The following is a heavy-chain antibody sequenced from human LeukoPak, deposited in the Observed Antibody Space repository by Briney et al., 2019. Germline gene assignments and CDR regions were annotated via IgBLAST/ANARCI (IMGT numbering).Heavy chain of an antibody. CDR2: IYPGGDI. V-gene: IGHV3-53*01. J-gene: IGHJ3*02. CDR1: EVTVTSNY. CDR3: VRGPRYYDDSGFHYGVFDI. D-gene: IGHD3-22*01. Sequence: GGSLRLSCAASEVTVTSNYLSWVRQAPGKGLQWVSVIYPGGDIYYADSVKGRFIISRDNSKNTLSLQMNSLTADNTAAYYCVRGPRYYDDSGFHYGVFDIWGQGTVVTVSS.